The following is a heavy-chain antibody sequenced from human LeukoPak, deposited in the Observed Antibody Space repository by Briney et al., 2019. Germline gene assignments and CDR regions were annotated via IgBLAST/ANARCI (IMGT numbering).Heavy chain of an antibody. J-gene: IGHJ3*02. CDR2: ISYDGSNK. CDR3: ARGGSYLSAFDI. D-gene: IGHD1-26*01. Sequence: PGGSLRLSCAASGFTFSSYGMHWVRQAPGKGLEWVAVISYDGSNKYYADSVKGRFTISRDNSKNTLYLQMNSLRAEDTAAYYCARGGSYLSAFDIWGQGTMVTVSS. V-gene: IGHV3-30*19. CDR1: GFTFSSYG.